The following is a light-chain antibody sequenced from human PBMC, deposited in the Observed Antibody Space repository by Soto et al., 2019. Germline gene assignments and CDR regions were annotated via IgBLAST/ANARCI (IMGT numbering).Light chain of an antibody. CDR2: LAS. J-gene: IGKJ4*01. CDR1: QSLLHRNGKNY. CDR3: KQDLQRGS. Sequence: VLTQSPLSLPVTPGEPASISCRSSQSLLHRNGKNYLDWYLQKPGQSPQILIYLASNRSSGVPDRFSGSVSGTDFTLRISLVQAEDVGDYECKQDLQRGSFGGGTKVEIK. V-gene: IGKV2-28*01.